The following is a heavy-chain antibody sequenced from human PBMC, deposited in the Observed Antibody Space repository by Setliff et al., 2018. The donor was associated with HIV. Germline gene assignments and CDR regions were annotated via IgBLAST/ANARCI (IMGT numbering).Heavy chain of an antibody. CDR2: IYYRGST. V-gene: IGHV4-39*01. D-gene: IGHD3-22*01. J-gene: IGHJ5*02. CDR1: GGSISSSSYY. CDR3: ARYRYYYDSSGYGRWFDP. Sequence: SETLSLTCTVSGGSISSSSYYWGGIRQPPGKGLEWIGNIYYRGSTYYNPYLKSRVTISVDTSANQFSLRLNAVTAADTAVYYCARYRYYYDSSGYGRWFDPWAREPWSPSPQ.